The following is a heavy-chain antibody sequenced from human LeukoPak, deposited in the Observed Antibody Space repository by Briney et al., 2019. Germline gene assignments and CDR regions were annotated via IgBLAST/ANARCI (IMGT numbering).Heavy chain of an antibody. J-gene: IGHJ4*02. V-gene: IGHV3-48*01. CDR1: GFIFSTYP. CDR2: ISGTSSLI. D-gene: IGHD4-23*01. Sequence: AGGSLRLSCAASGFIFSTYPMSWVRQAPGKGLEWVSYISGTSSLIYYADSVKGRFTISRDNAKNTLYLQMNSLRVEDTAVYYCARGRPHGNDYWGQGTLVTVSS. CDR3: ARGRPHGNDY.